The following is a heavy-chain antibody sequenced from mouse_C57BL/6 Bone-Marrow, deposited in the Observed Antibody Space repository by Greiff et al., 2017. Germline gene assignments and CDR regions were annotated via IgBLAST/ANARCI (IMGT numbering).Heavy chain of an antibody. CDR1: GFTFSSYG. Sequence: EVKVVESGGDLVKPGGSLKLSCAASGFTFSSYGMSWVRQTPDKRLEWVATISSGGSYTYYPDSVKGRFTISRDNAKNTLYLQMSSLKSEDTAMYYCARRCLDYWGQGTTLTVSA. V-gene: IGHV5-6*02. CDR3: ARRCLDY. J-gene: IGHJ2*01. CDR2: ISSGGSYT.